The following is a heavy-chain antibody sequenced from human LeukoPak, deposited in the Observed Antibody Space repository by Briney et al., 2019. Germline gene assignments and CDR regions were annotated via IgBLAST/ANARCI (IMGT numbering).Heavy chain of an antibody. V-gene: IGHV4-4*02. CDR2: IYHSGST. Sequence: SGTLSLTCAVSGGSISSSNWWSWVRQPPGKGLEWIGEIYHSGSTNYNPSLRSRVTISVDTSKNQFSLKLSSVTAADTAVYYCAREGWSEFDYWGQGTLVTVSS. D-gene: IGHD6-19*01. J-gene: IGHJ4*02. CDR3: AREGWSEFDY. CDR1: GGSISSSNW.